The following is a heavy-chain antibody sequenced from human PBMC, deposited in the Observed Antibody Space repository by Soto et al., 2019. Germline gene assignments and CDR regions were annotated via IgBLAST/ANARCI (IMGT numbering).Heavy chain of an antibody. J-gene: IGHJ4*02. V-gene: IGHV3-30-3*01. Sequence: QVRLVESGGGVVQPGRSLRLSCAASGFTISPYSIHWVRQAPGKGLEWVAVISSDENYKFYADSVKGRFTISRDNSNNTLYLQMDSLRPEDTGVYYCARENEDANRFYYFDYWGQGTLVTVSS. CDR2: ISSDENYK. D-gene: IGHD1-1*01. CDR3: ARENEDANRFYYFDY. CDR1: GFTISPYS.